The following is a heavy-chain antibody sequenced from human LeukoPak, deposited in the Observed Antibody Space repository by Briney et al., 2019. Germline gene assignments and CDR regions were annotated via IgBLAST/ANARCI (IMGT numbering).Heavy chain of an antibody. D-gene: IGHD3-22*01. Sequence: GGSLRLSCAASRFTFSSYGMHWVRQAPGKGLEWVAVISYDGSNKYYADSVKGRFTISRDNSKNTLYLQMNSLRAEDTAVYYCAKDLGGPDSSGYSGGYYWGQGTLVTVSS. V-gene: IGHV3-30*18. CDR2: ISYDGSNK. J-gene: IGHJ4*02. CDR1: RFTFSSYG. CDR3: AKDLGGPDSSGYSGGYY.